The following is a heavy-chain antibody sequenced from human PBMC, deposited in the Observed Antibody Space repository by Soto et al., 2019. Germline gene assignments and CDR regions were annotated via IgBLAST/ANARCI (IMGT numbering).Heavy chain of an antibody. Sequence: ASVKVSCKASGYTFTTYDISWVRQAPGQGLERMGWISAYNGNTNYAQKLQGRVTMTTDTSTSTAYMELRSLRSDDTAVYYCARAKTASDAFDIWGQGTMVTVSS. V-gene: IGHV1-18*01. J-gene: IGHJ3*02. CDR2: ISAYNGNT. CDR1: GYTFTTYD. CDR3: ARAKTASDAFDI.